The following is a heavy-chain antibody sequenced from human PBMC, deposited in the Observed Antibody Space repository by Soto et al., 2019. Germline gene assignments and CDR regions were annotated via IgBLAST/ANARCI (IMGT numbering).Heavy chain of an antibody. CDR2: ISSSSSYI. CDR3: ARVTDYYDSREAFDI. J-gene: IGHJ3*02. Sequence: GGSLRLSCXASGFTFSSYSMNWVRQAPGKGLEWVSSISSSSSYIYYADSVKGRFTISRDNAKNSLYLQMNSLRAEDTAVYYCARVTDYYDSREAFDIWGQGTMVTVSS. V-gene: IGHV3-21*01. CDR1: GFTFSSYS. D-gene: IGHD3-22*01.